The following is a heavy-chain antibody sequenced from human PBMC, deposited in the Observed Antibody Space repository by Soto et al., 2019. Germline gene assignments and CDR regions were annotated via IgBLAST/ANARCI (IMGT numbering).Heavy chain of an antibody. V-gene: IGHV3-23*01. Sequence: EVQLLESGGGLVQPGGSLRLSCAASGFTFSSYAMSWVRQAPGKGLEWVSAISGSGGSTYYADSVKGRFTISRDNAKNTLYQQKSRLRAEDTDVYYCAKWKSSASVGGTSYPTFYYWGQGPLVTVSS. J-gene: IGHJ4*02. CDR3: AKWKSSASVGGTSYPTFYY. CDR2: ISGSGGST. D-gene: IGHD6-19*01. CDR1: GFTFSSYA.